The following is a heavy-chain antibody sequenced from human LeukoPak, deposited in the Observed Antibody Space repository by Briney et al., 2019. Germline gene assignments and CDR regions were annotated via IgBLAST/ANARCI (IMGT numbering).Heavy chain of an antibody. D-gene: IGHD3-10*01. CDR3: GLGGY. J-gene: IGHJ4*02. CDR2: INDGGST. CDR1: GFTFSDAW. Sequence: PGGSLRLSCAASGFTFSDAWMSWVRQAPGKGLEWIGEINDGGSTKYNPSLKSRVAISLDTSKSQFSLNLSSVTAADTAVYFCGLGGYWGQGTLVTVSS. V-gene: IGHV4-34*08.